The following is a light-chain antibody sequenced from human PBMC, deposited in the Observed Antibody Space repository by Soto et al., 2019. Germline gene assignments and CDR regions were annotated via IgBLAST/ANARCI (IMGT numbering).Light chain of an antibody. CDR1: SSDVGGYNY. CDR2: EVS. CDR3: CSCTNTNTLV. V-gene: IGLV2-14*01. Sequence: QSALTQPASVSGAPGQSITISCTGTSSDVGGYNYVSWYQHHPGKAPKVMIYEVSNRPSGVSNRFSGSKSGNTASLTISGLQAEDEAEYYCCSCTNTNTLVFVGGTKLTVL. J-gene: IGLJ3*02.